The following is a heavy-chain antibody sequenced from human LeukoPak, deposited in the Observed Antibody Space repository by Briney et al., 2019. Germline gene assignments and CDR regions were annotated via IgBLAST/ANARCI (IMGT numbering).Heavy chain of an antibody. V-gene: IGHV1-18*01. J-gene: IGHJ3*02. D-gene: IGHD6-13*01. CDR2: ISAYNGNT. CDR3: ARDQSVRLLQASSTYFKHVFAI. CDR1: GYTFTNYG. Sequence: ASVKVSCKTSGYTFTNYGISWVRQAPGLGLEWMGWISAYNGNTNYAQKVQGRVTMATDTSTSTAYMELRSLRFDDTAVYYCARDQSVRLLQASSTYFKHVFAIWGQGSMVTVSS.